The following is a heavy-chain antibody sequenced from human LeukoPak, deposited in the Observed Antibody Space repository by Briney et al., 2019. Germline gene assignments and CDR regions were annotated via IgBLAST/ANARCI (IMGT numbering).Heavy chain of an antibody. V-gene: IGHV3-73*01. Sequence: GSLRLSCAASGFSFSGSAMHWVRQASGKGLEWVGRIRSKANSYATAYAASVKGRFTISRDDSKNTAYLQMNSLKTEDTAVYYCTKYVDYFGDVWGKGTTVTVSS. CDR3: TKYVDYFGDV. D-gene: IGHD4-17*01. CDR2: IRSKANSYAT. CDR1: GFSFSGSA. J-gene: IGHJ6*04.